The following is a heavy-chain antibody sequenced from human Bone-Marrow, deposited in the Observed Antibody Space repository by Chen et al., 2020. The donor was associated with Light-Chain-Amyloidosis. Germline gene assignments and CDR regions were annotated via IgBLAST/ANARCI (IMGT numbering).Heavy chain of an antibody. Sequence: EVQLEQSGPEVKKPWESLKNSCKGSGYTFPNYWIGWVRQMPGKGLEWMGVIYPDDSDARYSPSFEGQVTISADKSITTAYLQWRSLKASDTAMYYCARRRDGYNFDYWGQGTLVTVSS. J-gene: IGHJ4*02. V-gene: IGHV5-51*01. CDR3: ARRRDGYNFDY. CDR2: IYPDDSDA. D-gene: IGHD5-12*01. CDR1: GYTFPNYW.